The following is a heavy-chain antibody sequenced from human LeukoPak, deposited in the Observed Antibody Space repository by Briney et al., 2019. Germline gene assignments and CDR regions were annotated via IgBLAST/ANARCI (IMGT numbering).Heavy chain of an antibody. J-gene: IGHJ4*02. V-gene: IGHV1-69*05. CDR1: GYTFTGYY. Sequence: SVKVSCKASGYTFTGYYMHWVRQAPGQGLEWMGRIIPIFGTANYAQKFQGRVTITTDESTSTAYMELSSLRSEDTAVYYCARGTRHSYVNWGQGTPVTVSS. CDR2: IIPIFGTA. D-gene: IGHD5-18*01. CDR3: ARGTRHSYVN.